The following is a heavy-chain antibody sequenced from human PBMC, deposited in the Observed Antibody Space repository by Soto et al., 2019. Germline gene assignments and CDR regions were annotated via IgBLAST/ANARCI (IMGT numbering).Heavy chain of an antibody. Sequence: PSETLSLTCTVSGGSISSDGYYWSWIRQHPGKGLEWIGYIYYSGSTYYNPSLKSRVSISVDTSKNQFSLKLSSVTAADTAVYYCARDERDYFDSSGYFHWFDPWGQGTLVTVS. D-gene: IGHD3-22*01. CDR3: ARDERDYFDSSGYFHWFDP. V-gene: IGHV4-31*03. CDR1: GGSISSDGYY. CDR2: IYYSGST. J-gene: IGHJ5*02.